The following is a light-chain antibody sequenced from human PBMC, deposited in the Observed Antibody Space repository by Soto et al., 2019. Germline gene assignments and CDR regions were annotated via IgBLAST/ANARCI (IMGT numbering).Light chain of an antibody. CDR2: AAS. CDR3: QHYDSLPPT. CDR1: QDIVNS. Sequence: DIQMTQSPASLSAFVGDRVTITCQASQDIVNSLNWYQQKPGKAPKLLIYAASSLETGVPSKFSGSVSGTDFSFTIFSLQPEDVATYYCQHYDSLPPTFGPGTKVDIK. J-gene: IGKJ3*01. V-gene: IGKV1-33*01.